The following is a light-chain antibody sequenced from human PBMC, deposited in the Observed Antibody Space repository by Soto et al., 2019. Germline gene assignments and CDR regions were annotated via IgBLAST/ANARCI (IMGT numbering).Light chain of an antibody. Sequence: EITQTQSSSSVSASVGDRITSTCRQSHPISKYLNWYQHRPGKAPNLLIYTTSSLHSGVPSRFSGSGSGTDFTLTISSLQPEDFATYYCQQNFSDSPLTFGQGTKVDIK. V-gene: IGKV1-39*01. CDR1: HPISKY. CDR2: TTS. J-gene: IGKJ1*01. CDR3: QQNFSDSPLT.